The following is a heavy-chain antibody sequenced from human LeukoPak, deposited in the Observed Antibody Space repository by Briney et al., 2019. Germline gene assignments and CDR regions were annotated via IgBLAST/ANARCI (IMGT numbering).Heavy chain of an antibody. Sequence: GGSLRLSCAASGFTFSSYEMNWVRQAPGKGLEWVSYISSSGSNIYYADSVKGRFTISRDNANNSLYLQMNSLRAEDTAVYYCARDRGSRYYFDYWGQGTLVTVSS. CDR1: GFTFSSYE. CDR3: ARDRGSRYYFDY. J-gene: IGHJ4*02. CDR2: ISSSGSNI. V-gene: IGHV3-48*03. D-gene: IGHD1-26*01.